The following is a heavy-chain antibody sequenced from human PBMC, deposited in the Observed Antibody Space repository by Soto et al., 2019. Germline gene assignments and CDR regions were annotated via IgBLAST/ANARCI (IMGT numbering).Heavy chain of an antibody. V-gene: IGHV4-59*08. D-gene: IGHD3-9*01. CDR1: GGSISNFY. CDR3: ARSVLGPDLLADSFVDYYYYLDV. CDR2: VYYTGST. Sequence: SETLSLTCTVSGGSISNFYWSWIRQPPGKGLEWIGYVYYTGSTSYNPPLKRRVTFSADSSRGQFSLRLNSVTAADTAVYYCARSVLGPDLLADSFVDYYYYLDVWGQGSTVTVSS. J-gene: IGHJ6*03.